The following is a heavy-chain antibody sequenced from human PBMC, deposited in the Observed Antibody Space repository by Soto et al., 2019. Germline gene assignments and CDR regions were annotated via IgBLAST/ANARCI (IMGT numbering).Heavy chain of an antibody. CDR3: ARLAGGYSGYDRDFDY. V-gene: IGHV4-59*08. CDR2: IYYSGST. Sequence: QVQLQESGPGLVKPSETLSLTCTVSGGSISSYYWSWIRQPPGKGLEWIGYIYYSGSTNYNPSLKSRVTMSVDTSKNLFSRMLSSVTAADAAVYYCARLAGGYSGYDRDFDYWGQGTLVAVAA. CDR1: GGSISSYY. J-gene: IGHJ4*02. D-gene: IGHD5-12*01.